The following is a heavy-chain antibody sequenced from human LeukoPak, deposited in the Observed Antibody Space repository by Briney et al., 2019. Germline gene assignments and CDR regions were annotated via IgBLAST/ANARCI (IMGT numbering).Heavy chain of an antibody. D-gene: IGHD5-18*01. Sequence: RTGESLKISCKGSGYSFTSYRIGWVRQMPGKGLEWMGIIYPGDSDTRYSPSFQGQVTISADKSISTAYLQWSSLKASDTAMYYCAREIRGYSYGYTEFDYWGQGTLVTVSS. V-gene: IGHV5-51*01. J-gene: IGHJ4*02. CDR1: GYSFTSYR. CDR2: IYPGDSDT. CDR3: AREIRGYSYGYTEFDY.